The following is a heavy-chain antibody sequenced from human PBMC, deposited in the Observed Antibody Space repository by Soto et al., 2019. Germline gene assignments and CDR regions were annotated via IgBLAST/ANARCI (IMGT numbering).Heavy chain of an antibody. J-gene: IGHJ6*02. V-gene: IGHV4-61*01. CDR3: ARDVSLIAARRGAYYYGMDV. CDR2: IYYSGST. CDR1: GGSVSSGSYY. Sequence: QVQLQESGPGLVKPSETLSLTCTVSGGSVSSGSYYWSWIRQPPGKGLEWIGYIYYSGSTNYNPSLKSRVTISVDTSKNQFSLKLSSVTAADTAVYYCARDVSLIAARRGAYYYGMDVWGQGTTVTVSS. D-gene: IGHD6-6*01.